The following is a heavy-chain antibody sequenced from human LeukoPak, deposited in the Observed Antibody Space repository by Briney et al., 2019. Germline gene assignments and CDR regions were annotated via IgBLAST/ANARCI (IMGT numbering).Heavy chain of an antibody. Sequence: GGSLRLSCAASGFTFSSYWMSWVRQPPGKGLEWVANIKQEGSEKYYVDSVKGRFTISRDNAKNSLYLQMNSLRAEDTAVYYCARDRDRYYADYWGQGTLVTVSS. CDR1: GFTFSSYW. D-gene: IGHD3-3*01. CDR2: IKQEGSEK. J-gene: IGHJ4*02. V-gene: IGHV3-7*01. CDR3: ARDRDRYYADY.